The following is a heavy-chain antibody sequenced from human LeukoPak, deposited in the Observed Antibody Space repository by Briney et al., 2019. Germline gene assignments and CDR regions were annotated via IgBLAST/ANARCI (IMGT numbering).Heavy chain of an antibody. V-gene: IGHV4-59*08. D-gene: IGHD5-12*01. CDR3: ASGYEAGVCDY. J-gene: IGHJ4*02. CDR2: IYYSGST. Sequence: SETLSLTCTVSGGSTSSYYWSWIRQPPGKGLEWIGYIYYSGSTNYNPSLKSRVTISVDTSKNQFSLKLSSVTAADTAVYYCASGYEAGVCDYWGQGTLVTVSS. CDR1: GGSTSSYY.